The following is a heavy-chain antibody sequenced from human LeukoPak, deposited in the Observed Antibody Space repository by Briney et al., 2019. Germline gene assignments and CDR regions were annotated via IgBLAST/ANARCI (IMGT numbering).Heavy chain of an antibody. V-gene: IGHV4-30-4*02. Sequence: SETLSLTCTVSGGSISSGDFYWSWIRQPPGKGLEWIGYIYYSGSTYYNPSLKSRVTISVDTSKNQFSLKLSSVTAADTAVYYCARDPYYYDSSGYEQGMVYWGQGTLVTVSS. J-gene: IGHJ4*02. D-gene: IGHD3-22*01. CDR2: IYYSGST. CDR3: ARDPYYYDSSGYEQGMVY. CDR1: GGSISSGDFY.